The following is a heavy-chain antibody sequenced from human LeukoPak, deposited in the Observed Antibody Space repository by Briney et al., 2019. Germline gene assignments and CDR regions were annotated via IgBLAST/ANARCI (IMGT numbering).Heavy chain of an antibody. Sequence: GESLNFSCKGSGYSFCNYWIGWVRQMPGKGLEWMGIIYPGDTDTSYSPSFQGQVTISADKSISTTYLQWSSLKASDTAMYYCARVYKPLVTAAIPRWFDPWGQGTLVTVSS. J-gene: IGHJ5*02. D-gene: IGHD2-2*02. CDR1: GYSFCNYW. V-gene: IGHV5-51*01. CDR2: IYPGDTDT. CDR3: ARVYKPLVTAAIPRWFDP.